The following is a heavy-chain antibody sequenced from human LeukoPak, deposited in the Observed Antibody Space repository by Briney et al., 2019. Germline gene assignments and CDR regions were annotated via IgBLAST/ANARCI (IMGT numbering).Heavy chain of an antibody. J-gene: IGHJ6*03. CDR2: MNPNSGNT. V-gene: IGHV1-8*03. Sequence: ASVKVSCKASGYTFTSYDINWVRQATGQGLEWMGWMNPNSGNTGYAQKFQGRVTITRNTSISTAYMELSSLRSEDTAVYYCARGHYYGSGSIPHYYYYMDVWGKGTTVTVSS. D-gene: IGHD3-10*01. CDR1: GYTFTSYD. CDR3: ARGHYYGSGSIPHYYYYMDV.